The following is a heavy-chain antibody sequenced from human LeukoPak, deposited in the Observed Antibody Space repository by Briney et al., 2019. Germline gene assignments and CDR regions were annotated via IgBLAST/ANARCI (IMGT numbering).Heavy chain of an antibody. D-gene: IGHD2-2*01. Sequence: GASVKVSCKAAGYTFTSYGISWVRQAPGQGLEWIGWISAYNGNTNYAQKLQGRVTMTTDTSTSTVYMELRSLRSDDTAVYYCVRGGLYCSSTSCYGIEYWGQGTLVTVSS. CDR3: VRGGLYCSSTSCYGIEY. CDR2: ISAYNGNT. J-gene: IGHJ4*02. CDR1: GYTFTSYG. V-gene: IGHV1-18*04.